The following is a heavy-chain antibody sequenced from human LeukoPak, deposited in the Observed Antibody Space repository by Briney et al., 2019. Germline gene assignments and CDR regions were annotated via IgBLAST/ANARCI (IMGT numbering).Heavy chain of an antibody. V-gene: IGHV1-18*01. J-gene: IGHJ6*03. CDR2: ISAYNGNT. CDR3: ARIQYYYGSGRSYYMDV. D-gene: IGHD3-10*01. CDR1: GYTCTSYG. Sequence: ASVKVSSKASGYTCTSYGISWVRQAPGQGLEWMGWISAYNGNTNYAQKLQGRVIMTTDTSTSTAYMELRSLRSDDTAVYYCARIQYYYGSGRSYYMDVWGKGTTVTISS.